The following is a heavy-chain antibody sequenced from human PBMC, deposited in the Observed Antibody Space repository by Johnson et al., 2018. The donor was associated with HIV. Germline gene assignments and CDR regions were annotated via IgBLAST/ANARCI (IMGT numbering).Heavy chain of an antibody. D-gene: IGHD1-7*01. V-gene: IGHV3-53*01. CDR2: LYSDGRT. CDR1: GFTVSSTY. Sequence: VQLVESGGDLIQPGGSLRLSCAASGFTVSSTYMSWVRQAPGKGLEWLSVLYSDGRTYYADSVKGRFTISRDNAKNSLYLQMNSLRAEDTAVYYCARERSGTIAFDIWGQGTMVTVSS. CDR3: ARERSGTIAFDI. J-gene: IGHJ3*02.